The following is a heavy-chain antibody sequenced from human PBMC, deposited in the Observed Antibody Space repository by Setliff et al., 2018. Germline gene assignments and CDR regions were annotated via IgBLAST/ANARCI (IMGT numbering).Heavy chain of an antibody. D-gene: IGHD6-13*01. J-gene: IGHJ4*02. CDR2: ISFNGVT. V-gene: IGHV4-39*01. CDR3: ARGPGSSSWPGDYYFDY. CDR1: GGSISSSDYY. Sequence: ASETLSLTCTVFGGSISSSDYYWAWIRQPPGKGLEWIASISFNGVTYYNPSLKSRVTKSVDTSKSQFFLKLSSVTAADTAVYYCARGPGSSSWPGDYYFDYWGQGTLVTVSS.